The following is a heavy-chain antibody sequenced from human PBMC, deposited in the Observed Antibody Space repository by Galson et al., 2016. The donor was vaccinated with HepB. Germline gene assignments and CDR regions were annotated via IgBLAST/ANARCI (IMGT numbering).Heavy chain of an antibody. CDR1: GFTFTSYT. CDR2: ISSSHRFI. CDR3: ARAYGDYAHTDY. D-gene: IGHD4-17*01. Sequence: SLRLSCAASGFTFTSYTMNWLRQAPGKGLQWVSSISSSHRFIHYADSVKGRFTISRDNAKNSLYLQMNSLRAEDTAVYYCARAYGDYAHTDYWGQGTLVTVSS. V-gene: IGHV3-21*01. J-gene: IGHJ4*02.